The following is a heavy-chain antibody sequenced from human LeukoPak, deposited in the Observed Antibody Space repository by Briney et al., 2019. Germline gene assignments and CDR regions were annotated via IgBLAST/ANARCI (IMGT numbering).Heavy chain of an antibody. CDR2: ILYDGSSK. D-gene: IGHD3-3*01. CDR1: GFTFSGNG. V-gene: IGHV3-30*03. Sequence: TGRSLRLSCAASGFTFSGNGMHWVRQAPGKGLEWVAVILYDGSSKYYADSVKGRFTISRDNSKNTLYLQMNSLRAEDTAVYYCARGAYYDLWSGYFAFLYWFDPWGQGTLVTVSS. CDR3: ARGAYYDLWSGYFAFLYWFDP. J-gene: IGHJ5*02.